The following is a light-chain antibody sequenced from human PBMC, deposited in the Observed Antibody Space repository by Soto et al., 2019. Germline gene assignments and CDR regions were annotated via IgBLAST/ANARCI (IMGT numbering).Light chain of an antibody. V-gene: IGKV1-5*03. CDR3: QQYNSYSPLT. Sequence: DIQVTQSSSFLSASVGDRVTITCRASQGISSYLSWYQQKPGKAPKLLIYKASGLESGVPSRFSGSGSGTDFTLTISSLQPDDFATYYCQQYNSYSPLTFGGGTKVDIK. CDR1: QGISSY. CDR2: KAS. J-gene: IGKJ4*01.